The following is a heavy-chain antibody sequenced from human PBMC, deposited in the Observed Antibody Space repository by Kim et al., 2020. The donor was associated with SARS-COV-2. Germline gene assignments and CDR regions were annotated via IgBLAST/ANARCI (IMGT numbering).Heavy chain of an antibody. CDR1: GFTFSSYG. Sequence: GGSLRPSCAASGFTFSSYGMHWVRQAPGKGLEWVAVIWYDGSNKYYADSVKGRFTISRDNSKNTLYLQMNSLRAEDTAVYYCARDYYDSSGYYYYGMDVWGQGTTVTVSS. CDR3: ARDYYDSSGYYYYGMDV. D-gene: IGHD3-22*01. J-gene: IGHJ6*02. CDR2: IWYDGSNK. V-gene: IGHV3-33*01.